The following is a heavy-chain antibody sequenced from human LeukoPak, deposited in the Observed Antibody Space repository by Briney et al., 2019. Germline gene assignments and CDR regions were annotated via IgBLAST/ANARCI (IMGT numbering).Heavy chain of an antibody. J-gene: IGHJ4*02. V-gene: IGHV3-21*01. CDR2: ISSSSSYI. Sequence: GESLRLSCAASRFTLSSYSRNWIRQAPGKGLEWVSSISSSSSYIYYADSLKGRFTISRDNAKNTLYLHMNSLRAADTAVYYCARDLRDLRATSHFDYWGQGSLVTVSS. D-gene: IGHD1-26*01. CDR1: RFTLSSYS. CDR3: ARDLRDLRATSHFDY.